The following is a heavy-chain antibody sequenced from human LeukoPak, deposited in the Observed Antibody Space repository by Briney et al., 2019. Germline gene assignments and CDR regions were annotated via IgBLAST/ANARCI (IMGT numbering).Heavy chain of an antibody. D-gene: IGHD2-15*01. J-gene: IGHJ4*02. CDR3: AKDRPCSGGSCHYFDY. Sequence: GSLRLSCAASGFTFSSYGMHWVRQAPGKGLEWVAVISYDGSNKYYADSVKGRFTISRDNSKNTLYLQMNSLRAEDTAVYYCAKDRPCSGGSCHYFDYWGQGTLVTVSS. CDR2: ISYDGSNK. V-gene: IGHV3-30*18. CDR1: GFTFSSYG.